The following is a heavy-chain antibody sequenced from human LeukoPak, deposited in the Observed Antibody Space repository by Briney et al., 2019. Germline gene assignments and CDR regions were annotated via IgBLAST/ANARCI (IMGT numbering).Heavy chain of an antibody. D-gene: IGHD4-17*01. Sequence: GGSLRLSCAASGFTFSSYWMSWVRQAPGKGLEWVANIKQDGSEKYYVDSVKGRFTISRDNAKNSLYLQMNSLRVEDTAVYYCARDATTELGTVYMDVWGKGTTVTISS. CDR2: IKQDGSEK. V-gene: IGHV3-7*01. CDR1: GFTFSSYW. J-gene: IGHJ6*03. CDR3: ARDATTELGTVYMDV.